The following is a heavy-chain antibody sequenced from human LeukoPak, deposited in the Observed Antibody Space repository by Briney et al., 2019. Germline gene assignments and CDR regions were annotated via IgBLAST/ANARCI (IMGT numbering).Heavy chain of an antibody. CDR1: GGSISSGDYY. Sequence: PSETLSLTCTVSGGSISSGDYYWSWIREPPGKGLEWIGYIYDSGSTYYNPSLKSRVTISVDTSKNQFSLKLSSVTAADTAVYYCARDRGYCSSTSCYNWFDPWGQGTLVTVSS. CDR3: ARDRGYCSSTSCYNWFDP. CDR2: IYDSGST. V-gene: IGHV4-30-4*08. J-gene: IGHJ5*02. D-gene: IGHD2-2*01.